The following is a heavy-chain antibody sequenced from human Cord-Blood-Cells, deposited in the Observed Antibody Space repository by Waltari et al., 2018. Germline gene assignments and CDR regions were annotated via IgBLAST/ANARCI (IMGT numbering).Heavy chain of an antibody. Sequence: QVQLQESGPGLVKPSGTLSLTCAVSGGSISSSNWWSWVRQPPGKGLEWIGEIYRSGSTNYNPSLKSRVIISVDKSKNQFSLKLSSVTAADTAVYYCASFWSGYGDDAFDIWGQGTMVTVSS. CDR2: IYRSGST. CDR1: GGSISSSNW. D-gene: IGHD3-3*01. CDR3: ASFWSGYGDDAFDI. J-gene: IGHJ3*02. V-gene: IGHV4-4*02.